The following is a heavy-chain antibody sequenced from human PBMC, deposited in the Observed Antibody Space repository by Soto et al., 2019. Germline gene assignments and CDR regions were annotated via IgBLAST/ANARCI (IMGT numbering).Heavy chain of an antibody. CDR1: GFTFSTSG. CDR3: TGEVASGN. Sequence: QVQLVESGGGVVQPGRSLRLSCLGSGFTFSTSGMHWVRQAPGKGLEWVAVISHDGDVKYYADSVKCRFTISRDNSRNSLFLEITSLRGDDMAVYYCTGEVASGNWGQGTLVTVSS. V-gene: IGHV3-30*03. CDR2: ISHDGDVK. D-gene: IGHD2-8*02. J-gene: IGHJ4*02.